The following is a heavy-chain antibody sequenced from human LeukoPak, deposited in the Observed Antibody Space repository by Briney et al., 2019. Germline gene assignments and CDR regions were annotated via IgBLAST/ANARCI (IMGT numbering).Heavy chain of an antibody. CDR2: IYYSGST. Sequence: SEPLSLTCTVSGGSISSSSYYWGWIRQPPGKGLEWFGSIYYSGSTYYNPSLKSRVTISVDTSKNQFSLKLSSVTAADTAVYYCARHPPLYDSSGYAFDYWGQGTLVTVSS. CDR1: GGSISSSSYY. CDR3: ARHPPLYDSSGYAFDY. J-gene: IGHJ4*02. D-gene: IGHD3-22*01. V-gene: IGHV4-39*01.